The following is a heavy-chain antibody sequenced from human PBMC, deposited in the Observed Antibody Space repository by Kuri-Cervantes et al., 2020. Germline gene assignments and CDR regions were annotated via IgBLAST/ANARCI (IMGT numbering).Heavy chain of an antibody. V-gene: IGHV3-30*12. Sequence: GESLRLSCAASGFTFSTYGMHWVRQAPGKGLEWVAVISYDGSNKYCADSVKGRFTISRDNSKNTLYLQMNSLKTEDTAVYYCTSRLRFDPWGQGTLVTVSS. CDR2: ISYDGSNK. CDR1: GFTFSTYG. CDR3: TSRLRFDP. J-gene: IGHJ5*02.